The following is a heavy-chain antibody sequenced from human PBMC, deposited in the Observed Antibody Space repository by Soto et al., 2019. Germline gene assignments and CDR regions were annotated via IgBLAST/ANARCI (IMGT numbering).Heavy chain of an antibody. D-gene: IGHD2-8*02. CDR1: GFICSSYD. J-gene: IGHJ3*02. CDR2: ILVGGST. CDR3: AKATATGGGAFDI. V-gene: IGHV3-23*01. Sequence: GGSLRLSCAASGFICSSYDMSWVRQAPGKGLEWVSTILVGGSTHYEDSVKGRFTISRDRSKNTPYLQMNSLTAGDTAVYYCAKATATGGGAFDICGQGTMVTVSS.